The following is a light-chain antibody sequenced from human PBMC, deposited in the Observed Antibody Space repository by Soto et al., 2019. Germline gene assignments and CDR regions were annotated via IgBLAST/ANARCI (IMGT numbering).Light chain of an antibody. CDR3: QRYGTSFS. Sequence: EIVLTQSPGTLSLSPGDRATLSCRASQSVYNNYLAWYQQKPGQAPRLLIYDASARFTGIPDRFSGSGSGSEFTLIISRLEPEDFAVYYCQRYGTSFSFGGGTKVEIK. CDR1: QSVYNNY. CDR2: DAS. J-gene: IGKJ4*01. V-gene: IGKV3-20*01.